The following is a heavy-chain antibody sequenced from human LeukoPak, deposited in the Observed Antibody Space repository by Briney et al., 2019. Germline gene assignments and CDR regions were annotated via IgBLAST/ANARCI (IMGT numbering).Heavy chain of an antibody. D-gene: IGHD3-22*01. CDR3: ATDTNYYDSSAHLGY. J-gene: IGHJ4*02. CDR2: FDPEDGET. Sequence: ASVKVSCKVSGYTLTELSMHWVRQAPGKGLEWMGGFDPEDGETIYAQKFQGRVTMTEDTSTDTAYMELSSLRSEDTAVYYCATDTNYYDSSAHLGYWGQGTLVTVSP. CDR1: GYTLTELS. V-gene: IGHV1-24*01.